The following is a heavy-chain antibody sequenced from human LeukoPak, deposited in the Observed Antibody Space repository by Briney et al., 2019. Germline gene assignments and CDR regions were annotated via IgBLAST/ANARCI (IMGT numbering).Heavy chain of an antibody. D-gene: IGHD2-2*01. CDR2: INPSGGST. J-gene: IGHJ4*02. V-gene: IGHV1-46*01. Sequence: ASVKVSCKASGYTFTSYYMHWVRQAPGQGLEWMGIINPSGGSTSYAQKFQGRVTVTRDTSTSTVYMELSNLRSEDTAVYYCAILSRTAEYFDYWGQGTLVTVSS. CDR3: AILSRTAEYFDY. CDR1: GYTFTSYY.